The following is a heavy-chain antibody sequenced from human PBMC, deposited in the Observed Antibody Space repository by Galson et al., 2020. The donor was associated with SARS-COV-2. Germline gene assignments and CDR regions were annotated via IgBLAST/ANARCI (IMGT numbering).Heavy chain of an antibody. D-gene: IGHD6-6*01. CDR1: GGSISSGGYY. J-gene: IGHJ2*01. V-gene: IGHV4-31*03. CDR3: ARVNVVGIAARPGWYFDL. Sequence: ETSETLSLTCTVSGGSISSGGYYWSWIRQHPGKGLEWIGYIYYSGSTYYNPSLKSRVTISVDTSKNQFSLKLSPVTAADTAVYYCARVNVVGIAARPGWYFDLWGRGTLVTVSS. CDR2: IYYSGST.